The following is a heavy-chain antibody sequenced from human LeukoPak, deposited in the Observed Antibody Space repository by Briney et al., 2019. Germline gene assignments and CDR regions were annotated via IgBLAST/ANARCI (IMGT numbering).Heavy chain of an antibody. CDR3: ARGPAAGIRYFDY. J-gene: IGHJ4*02. CDR1: GGSFSGYY. V-gene: IGHV4-34*01. CDR2: INHSGST. Sequence: SETLSLTCTVYGGSFSGYYWSWIRQPPGKGLEWIGEINHSGSTNYNPSLKSRVTISVDTSKNQFSLKLSSVTAADTAVYYCARGPAAGIRYFDYWGQGTPVTVSS. D-gene: IGHD6-13*01.